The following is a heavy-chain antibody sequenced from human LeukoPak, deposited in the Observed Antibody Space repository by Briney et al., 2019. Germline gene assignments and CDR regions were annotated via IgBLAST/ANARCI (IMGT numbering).Heavy chain of an antibody. CDR1: GYTFTGYY. Sequence: GESLKISCQASGYTFTGYYMHWVRQAPGQGLEWMGRINPNSGGTNYAQKFQGRVTMTRDTSISTAYMELSRLRSDDTAVYYCARLYCGGDCGDYWGQGTLVTVSS. D-gene: IGHD2-21*02. CDR2: INPNSGGT. CDR3: ARLYCGGDCGDY. J-gene: IGHJ4*02. V-gene: IGHV1-2*06.